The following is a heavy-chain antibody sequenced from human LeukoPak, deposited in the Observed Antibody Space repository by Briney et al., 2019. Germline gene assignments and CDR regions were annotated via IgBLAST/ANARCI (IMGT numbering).Heavy chain of an antibody. Sequence: ASVKVSCKASGYTFTGYYMHWVRQAPGQGLEWMGWINPNSGGTNYAQKFQGRVTMTRDTSISTAYMELSRLRSDDTAVYYCARLHPSDSGYSDYWGRGTLVTVSS. V-gene: IGHV1-2*02. CDR3: ARLHPSDSGYSDY. CDR2: INPNSGGT. D-gene: IGHD5-12*01. J-gene: IGHJ4*02. CDR1: GYTFTGYY.